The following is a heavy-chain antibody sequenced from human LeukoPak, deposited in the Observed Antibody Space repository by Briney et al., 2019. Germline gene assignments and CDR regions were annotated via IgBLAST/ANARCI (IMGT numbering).Heavy chain of an antibody. CDR1: GFTFSSYS. J-gene: IGHJ4*02. Sequence: PGGSLRLSCAAPGFTFSSYSMNWVRQAPGKGLEWVSYISSSGSTIYYADSVKGRFTISRDNAKNSLYLQMNSLRAEDTAVYYCARISDCRSCYGSGDYWGQGTLVTVSS. D-gene: IGHD2-15*01. CDR2: ISSSGSTI. CDR3: ARISDCRSCYGSGDY. V-gene: IGHV3-48*04.